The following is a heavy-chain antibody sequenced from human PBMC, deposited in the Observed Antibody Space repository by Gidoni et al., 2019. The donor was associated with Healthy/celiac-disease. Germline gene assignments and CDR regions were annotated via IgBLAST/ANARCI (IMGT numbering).Heavy chain of an antibody. CDR2: IYTSGST. V-gene: IGHV4-61*02. D-gene: IGHD3-10*01. Sequence: QVQLQESGPGLVKPSQTLSLPCTVSGGSISSGSYYWSWIRQPAGKGLEWIGRIYTSGSTNYNPSRKRRVTISVDTSKNQFSLKLSSVTAADTAVYYCARATSYGGALDYWGQGTLVTVSS. CDR1: GGSISSGSYY. J-gene: IGHJ4*02. CDR3: ARATSYGGALDY.